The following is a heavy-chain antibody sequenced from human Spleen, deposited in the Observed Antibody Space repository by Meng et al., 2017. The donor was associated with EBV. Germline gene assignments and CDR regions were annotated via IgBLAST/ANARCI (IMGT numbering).Heavy chain of an antibody. J-gene: IGHJ5*02. Sequence: LVQSGAEFKKPGASGKVSGKASGYTFTSDSMHWVRQAPGQGPEWMGWINTRTGNPMYAQGFTGRFVFSLDTSVSTAYLQISSLEAEDTAVYYCARQSPIAATPTGLDPWGQGTLVTVSS. CDR3: ARQSPIAATPTGLDP. D-gene: IGHD6-25*01. CDR2: INTRTGNP. V-gene: IGHV7-4-1*02. CDR1: GYTFTSDS.